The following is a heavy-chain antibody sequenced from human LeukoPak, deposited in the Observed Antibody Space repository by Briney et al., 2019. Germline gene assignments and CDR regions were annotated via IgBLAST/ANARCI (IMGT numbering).Heavy chain of an antibody. CDR3: ARSPPGGAVAGPFAY. D-gene: IGHD6-19*01. Sequence: GESLKISCKGSGYSFISYWGGWVGQMPGKGLEGMGTIYPGDSDTRYSPSFQRQVPISADQSISPAYLQWSTLQASDTAMYYCARSPPGGAVAGPFAYWGQGTLVTVSS. V-gene: IGHV5-51*01. CDR2: IYPGDSDT. J-gene: IGHJ4*02. CDR1: GYSFISYW.